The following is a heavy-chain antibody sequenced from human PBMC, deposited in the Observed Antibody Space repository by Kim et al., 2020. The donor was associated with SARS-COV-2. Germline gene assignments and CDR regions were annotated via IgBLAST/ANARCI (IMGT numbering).Heavy chain of an antibody. CDR2: ISSSSSYI. V-gene: IGHV3-21*01. D-gene: IGHD2-2*02. J-gene: IGHJ4*02. CDR3: AGQDSSYTDY. CDR1: GFTFSSYS. Sequence: GGSLRLSCAASGFTFSSYSMNWVRQAPGKGLEWVSSISSSSSYIYYADSVKGRFTISRDNAKNSLYLQMNSLRAEDTAVYYCAGQDSSYTDYWGQGTLVTVSS.